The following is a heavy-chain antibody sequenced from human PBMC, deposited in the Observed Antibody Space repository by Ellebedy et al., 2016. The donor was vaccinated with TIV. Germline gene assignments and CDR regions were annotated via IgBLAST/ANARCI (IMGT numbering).Heavy chain of an antibody. CDR2: ISADNGDT. CDR1: GYTFTSYG. V-gene: IGHV1-18*01. J-gene: IGHJ4*02. CDR3: ARDNYWELLGIDD. Sequence: AASVKVSCKASGYTFTSYGISWVRQAPGQGLEWMGWISADNGDTNYAQKFQGRVSMTTDTSTKTAYMELRSPRSDDTALYYCARDNYWELLGIDDWGQGTLVTVSS. D-gene: IGHD1-26*01.